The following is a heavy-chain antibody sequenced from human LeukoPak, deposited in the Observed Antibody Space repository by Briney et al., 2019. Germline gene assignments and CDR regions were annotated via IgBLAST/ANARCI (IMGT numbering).Heavy chain of an antibody. CDR1: GGTFSSYA. Sequence: SVKVSCKASGGTFSSYAISWVRQAPGQGLEWMGGIIPIFGTANYAQKFQGRVTITADESTSTAYMELGSLRSEDTAVYYCAREVYDFWSGKDFDYWGQGTLVTVSS. D-gene: IGHD3-3*01. J-gene: IGHJ4*02. CDR2: IIPIFGTA. V-gene: IGHV1-69*13. CDR3: AREVYDFWSGKDFDY.